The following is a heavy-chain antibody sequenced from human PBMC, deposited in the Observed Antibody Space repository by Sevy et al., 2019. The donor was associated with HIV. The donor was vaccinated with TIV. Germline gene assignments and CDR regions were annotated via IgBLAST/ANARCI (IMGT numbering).Heavy chain of an antibody. CDR3: ARGSAAVVAGNYFDY. V-gene: IGHV3-21*01. J-gene: IGHJ4*02. CDR1: GFTFSRYS. Sequence: GGSLRLSCGASGFTFSRYSMNWVRQAPGKGLEWVSSISSGNSYIYYADSVKGRFTISRDNAKNSLYLHMNSLRAEDTAVYYCARGSAAVVAGNYFDYWGQGILVTVSS. D-gene: IGHD6-19*01. CDR2: ISSGNSYI.